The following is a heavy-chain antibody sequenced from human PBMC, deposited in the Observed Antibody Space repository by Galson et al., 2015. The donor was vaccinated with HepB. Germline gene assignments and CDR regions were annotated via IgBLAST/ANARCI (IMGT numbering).Heavy chain of an antibody. V-gene: IGHV1-46*03. CDR3: ARDMERALNWTTPDY. CDR1: GYTFSNYY. D-gene: IGHD1-1*01. J-gene: IGHJ4*02. Sequence: SVKVSCKASGYTFSNYYIHWVRQAPGQGLEWMGIINPSGGSTIYAQKFQGRVTMTRDTSTSTVYMELSSLRSEDTAVYYCARDMERALNWTTPDYWGQRTLVTVSS. CDR2: INPSGGST.